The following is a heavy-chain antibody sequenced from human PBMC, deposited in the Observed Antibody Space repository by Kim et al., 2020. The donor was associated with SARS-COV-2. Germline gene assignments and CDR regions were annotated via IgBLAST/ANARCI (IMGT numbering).Heavy chain of an antibody. D-gene: IGHD3-10*01. Sequence: SETLSLTCDVSGGSISSYYWSWIRQPPGKGLEWIGYIYYSGSTNYNPSLKSRVTISVDTSKNQFSLKLSSVTAADTAVYYCARGITMVRGAHLLLYGMDVWGQGTTVTVSS. CDR2: IYYSGST. J-gene: IGHJ6*02. V-gene: IGHV4-59*08. CDR3: ARGITMVRGAHLLLYGMDV. CDR1: GGSISSYY.